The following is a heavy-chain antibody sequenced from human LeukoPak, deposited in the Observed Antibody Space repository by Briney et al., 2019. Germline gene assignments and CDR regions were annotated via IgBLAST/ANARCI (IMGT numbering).Heavy chain of an antibody. CDR3: ARAYSSGWSEYFQH. CDR2: IYYSGST. D-gene: IGHD6-19*01. J-gene: IGHJ1*01. Sequence: SETLSLTCTVSGGSISSYYWSCIRQPPGKGLEWIGYIYYSGSTNYNPSLKSRVTISVDTSKNQFSPKLSSVTAADTAVYYCARAYSSGWSEYFQHWGQGTLVTVSS. CDR1: GGSISSYY. V-gene: IGHV4-59*08.